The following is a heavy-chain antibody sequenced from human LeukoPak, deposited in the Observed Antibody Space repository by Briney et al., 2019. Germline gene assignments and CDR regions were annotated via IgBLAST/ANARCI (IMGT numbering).Heavy chain of an antibody. V-gene: IGHV1-24*01. Sequence: ASVKVSCKVSGYTLTELSMHWVRQAPGKGLEWMGGFDPEDGETIYAQKFQGRVTMTEDTSTDTAYMELSSLRSEDTAVYYCHSHYYDSSGYYYVEFDYWGQGTLVTVSS. CDR2: FDPEDGET. J-gene: IGHJ4*02. D-gene: IGHD3-22*01. CDR1: GYTLTELS. CDR3: HSHYYDSSGYYYVEFDY.